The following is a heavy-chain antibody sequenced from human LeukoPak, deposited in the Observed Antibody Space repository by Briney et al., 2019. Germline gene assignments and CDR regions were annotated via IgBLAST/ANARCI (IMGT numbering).Heavy chain of an antibody. Sequence: ASVKVSCKASGYTFTSYDINWVRQATGQGLEWMGWMNPNSGNTGYAQKFQGRVTITRNTSISTAYMELSSLRSKDTAVYHCARGSNYIDYWGQGTLVTVSS. J-gene: IGHJ4*02. V-gene: IGHV1-8*03. CDR2: MNPNSGNT. CDR3: ARGSNYIDY. CDR1: GYTFTSYD. D-gene: IGHD4-11*01.